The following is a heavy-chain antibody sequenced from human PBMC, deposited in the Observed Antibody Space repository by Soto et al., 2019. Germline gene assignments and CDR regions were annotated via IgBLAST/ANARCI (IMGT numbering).Heavy chain of an antibody. Sequence: GGSLRLSCAASGFTFSSYWMSWVRQAPGKGLEWVANIKQDGSEKYYVDSVKGRFTISRDNAKNSLYLQMNSLRAEDTAVYYCARAYTYYDFWSGQKGYYYYYYMDVWGKGTTVTVSS. J-gene: IGHJ6*03. CDR3: ARAYTYYDFWSGQKGYYYYYYMDV. CDR2: IKQDGSEK. D-gene: IGHD3-3*01. V-gene: IGHV3-7*01. CDR1: GFTFSSYW.